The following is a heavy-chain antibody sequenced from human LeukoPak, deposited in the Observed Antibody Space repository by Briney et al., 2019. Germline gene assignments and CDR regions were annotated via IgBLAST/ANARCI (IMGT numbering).Heavy chain of an antibody. Sequence: GAAVTVPCTASGYPFDNFGLTWVRQAPGQRLEGMGWISAYNGNTHYAKKFRGRLNLTTETSTSTAYLKLRRLKSDDTAVYYCARDRVGGDLTGVSLYWGQGTLVTVSS. D-gene: IGHD4-17*01. CDR2: ISAYNGNT. CDR1: GYPFDNFG. CDR3: ARDRVGGDLTGVSLY. J-gene: IGHJ4*01. V-gene: IGHV1-18*01.